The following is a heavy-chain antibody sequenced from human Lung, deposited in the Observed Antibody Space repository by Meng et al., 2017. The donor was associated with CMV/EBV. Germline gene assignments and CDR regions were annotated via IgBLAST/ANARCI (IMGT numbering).Heavy chain of an antibody. Sequence: SGPXLVXPTETGTLTCTDSGFSLSNARMGVSWIRQPPGKALEWLAHIFSNDEKSYSTSLKCRLTISKDTSKSQVVLTMTNMNPVDRATYYCAWLRADCMSSTICYTFDYWXHGTXVTVSS. CDR1: GFSLSNARMG. V-gene: IGHV2-26*01. J-gene: IGHJ4*01. D-gene: IGHD2-2*02. CDR3: AWLRADCMSSTICYTFDY. CDR2: IFSNDEK.